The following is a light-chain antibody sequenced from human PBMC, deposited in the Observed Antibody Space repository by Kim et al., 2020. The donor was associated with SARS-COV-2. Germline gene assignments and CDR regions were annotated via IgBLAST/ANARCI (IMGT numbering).Light chain of an antibody. CDR1: SLRSYY. V-gene: IGLV3-19*01. Sequence: VALGQTVRITCQGASLRSYYPTWYQQKPGQAPILVIYGKNNRPSGIPDRFSGSSSGNTASLTITGTQAGDEADYYCNSRDSNDNVVFGGGTQLTVL. CDR2: GKN. CDR3: NSRDSNDNVV. J-gene: IGLJ2*01.